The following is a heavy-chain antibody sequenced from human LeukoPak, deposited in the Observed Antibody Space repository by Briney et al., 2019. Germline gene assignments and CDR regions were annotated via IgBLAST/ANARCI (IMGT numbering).Heavy chain of an antibody. Sequence: SQTLSLTCAISGDSVSSNSAAWNWIRQSPARDLEWLGRTYYRSKWYNDYVVSVKSRITINPDTSKNQFSLQLNSVTPEDTAVYYCARWGGSGNRYFDLWGPGTPVTVSS. CDR1: GDSVSSNSAA. V-gene: IGHV6-1*01. CDR2: TYYRSKWYN. D-gene: IGHD3-10*01. J-gene: IGHJ2*01. CDR3: ARWGGSGNRYFDL.